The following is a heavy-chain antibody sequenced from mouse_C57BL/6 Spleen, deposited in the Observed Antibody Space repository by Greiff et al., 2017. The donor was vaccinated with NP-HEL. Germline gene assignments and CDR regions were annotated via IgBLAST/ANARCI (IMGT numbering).Heavy chain of an antibody. CDR2: IYPRSGNT. CDR1: GYTFTSYG. D-gene: IGHD2-4*01. J-gene: IGHJ4*01. CDR3: AKCDDYDDGREYAMDY. Sequence: QVQLQQSGAELARPGASVKLSCKASGYTFTSYGISWVKQRTGQGLEWIGEIYPRSGNTYYNEKFKGKATLTADKSSSTAYMELRSLTSEDSVVYFCAKCDDYDDGREYAMDYWGQGTSVTVSS. V-gene: IGHV1-81*01.